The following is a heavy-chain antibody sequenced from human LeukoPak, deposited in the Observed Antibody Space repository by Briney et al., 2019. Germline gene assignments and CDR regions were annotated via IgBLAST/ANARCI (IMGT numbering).Heavy chain of an antibody. V-gene: IGHV3-23*01. CDR2: ISGSGGST. CDR1: GFTFSSYA. D-gene: IGHD7-27*01. CDR3: AKTMLGFLYYFDY. Sequence: GGSLRLSCAASGFTFSSYAMSWVRQAPGKGLEWVSAISGSGGSTYYADSVKGRFTISRDNSKNTVYLQMNSLRAEDTAVYYCAKTMLGFLYYFDYWGQGTLVTVSS. J-gene: IGHJ4*02.